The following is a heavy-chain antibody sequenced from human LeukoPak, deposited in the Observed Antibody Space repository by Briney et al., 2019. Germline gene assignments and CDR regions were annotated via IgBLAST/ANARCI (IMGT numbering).Heavy chain of an antibody. Sequence: PGGSLRLSCAASGFTFSSYWMSWVRQAPGKGLEWVANIKQDGSEKYYVDSVKGRFTISRDNAKNSLYLQMNCLRAEDTAVYYCARVPHVLRYFDWYSVWGQGTLVTVSS. J-gene: IGHJ4*02. CDR1: GFTFSSYW. V-gene: IGHV3-7*04. CDR3: ARVPHVLRYFDWYSV. CDR2: IKQDGSEK. D-gene: IGHD3-9*01.